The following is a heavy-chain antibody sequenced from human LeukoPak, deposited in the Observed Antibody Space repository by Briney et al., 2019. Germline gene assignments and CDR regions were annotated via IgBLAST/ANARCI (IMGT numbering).Heavy chain of an antibody. V-gene: IGHV4-39*07. J-gene: IGHJ4*02. Sequence: SETLSLTCTVSGGSISSSSYYWGWIRQPPGKGLKWIGSIYYSGSTYYNPSLKSRVTISVDTSKNQFSLKLSSVTAADTAVYYCARASDTRYCSGGSCPDYWGQGTLVTVSS. CDR3: ARASDTRYCSGGSCPDY. D-gene: IGHD2-15*01. CDR1: GGSISSSSYY. CDR2: IYYSGST.